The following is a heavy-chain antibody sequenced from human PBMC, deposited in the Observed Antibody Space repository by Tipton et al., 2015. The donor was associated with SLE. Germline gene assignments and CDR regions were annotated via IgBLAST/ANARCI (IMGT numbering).Heavy chain of an antibody. CDR1: GFTFSSYS. J-gene: IGHJ4*02. D-gene: IGHD2-15*01. CDR3: AKALGYCSGGSCYFFDY. V-gene: IGHV3-21*04. CDR2: ISSSSSYI. Sequence: LRLSCAASGFTFSSYSMNWVRQAPGKGLEWVSSISSSSSYIYYADSVKGRFTISRDNSKNTLYLQMNSLRAEDTAVYYCAKALGYCSGGSCYFFDYWGQGTLVTVSS.